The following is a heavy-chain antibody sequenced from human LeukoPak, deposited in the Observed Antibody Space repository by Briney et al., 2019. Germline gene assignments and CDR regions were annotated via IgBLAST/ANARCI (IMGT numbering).Heavy chain of an antibody. V-gene: IGHV1-8*03. CDR3: ARIGSITIFGVVNNYMDV. D-gene: IGHD3-3*01. Sequence: ASVKVSCKASGYTFTSYDINWVRQATGQGLDWMGWMNPNSGNTGYAQKFQGRVTITRNTSISTDYLELSSLRSEDTAVYYCARIGSITIFGVVNNYMDVWGKGTTVTVSS. CDR1: GYTFTSYD. J-gene: IGHJ6*03. CDR2: MNPNSGNT.